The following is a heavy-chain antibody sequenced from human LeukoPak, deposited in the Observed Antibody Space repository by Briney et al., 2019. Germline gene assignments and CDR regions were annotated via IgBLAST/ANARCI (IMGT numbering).Heavy chain of an antibody. V-gene: IGHV4-31*03. J-gene: IGHJ2*01. CDR3: ATTPRGGARGYFDL. CDR2: IYYSGST. CDR1: GGSISSGGYY. Sequence: PSQTLSLTCTVSGGSISSGGYYWSWIRQHPGKGLEWIGYIYYSGSTNYNPSLKSRVTISVDTSKNQFPLKLSSVTAADTAVYYCATTPRGGARGYFDLWGRGTLVTVSS.